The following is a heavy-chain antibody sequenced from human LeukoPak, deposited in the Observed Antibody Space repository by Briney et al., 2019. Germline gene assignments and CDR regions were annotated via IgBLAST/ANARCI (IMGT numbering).Heavy chain of an antibody. CDR2: IYYSGST. CDR3: ARDPVPATPPGYFDY. D-gene: IGHD5-12*01. J-gene: IGHJ4*02. Sequence: SETLSLTCTVSGGSISSGGYYWSWIRQPPGKGLEWIGYIYYSGSTYYNPSLKSRVTISVDTSKNQFSLKLSSVTAADTAVYYCARDPVPATPPGYFDYWGQGTLVTVSS. V-gene: IGHV4-30-4*01. CDR1: GGSISSGGYY.